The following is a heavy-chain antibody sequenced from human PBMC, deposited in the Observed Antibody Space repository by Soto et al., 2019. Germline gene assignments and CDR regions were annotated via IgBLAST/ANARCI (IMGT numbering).Heavy chain of an antibody. J-gene: IGHJ6*02. CDR2: ISAYNGNT. Sequence: QVQLVQSGAEVKKPGASVKVSCKASGYTFTSYGISCVRQAPGQGLEWMGWISAYNGNTNYAQKLQGRVTMTTDTSTSTAYMELRSLRSDDTAVYYCARDYMGALKALYYYGMDVWGQGTTVTVSS. CDR3: ARDYMGALKALYYYGMDV. V-gene: IGHV1-18*01. D-gene: IGHD3-10*01. CDR1: GYTFTSYG.